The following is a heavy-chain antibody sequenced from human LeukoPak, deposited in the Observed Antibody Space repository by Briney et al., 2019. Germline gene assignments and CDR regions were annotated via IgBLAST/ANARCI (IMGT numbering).Heavy chain of an antibody. J-gene: IGHJ3*02. Sequence: SVKGRFTISRDNAKNSLYLQMNSLRAEDTAVFYCARDSGYNALDIWGQGTMVTVSS. D-gene: IGHD5-12*01. V-gene: IGHV3-21*01. CDR3: ARDSGYNALDI.